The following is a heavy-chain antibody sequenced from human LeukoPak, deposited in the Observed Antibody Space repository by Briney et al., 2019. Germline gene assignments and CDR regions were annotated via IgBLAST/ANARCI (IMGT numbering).Heavy chain of an antibody. V-gene: IGHV4-34*01. Sequence: SETLSLTCAVYGGSFSGYYWSWIRQPPGKGLEWIGEINHSGGTNYNPSLKSRVTISVDTSKNQFSLKLSPVTAADTAVYYCARIPRGYSYGSYYFDYWGQGTLVTVSS. CDR1: GGSFSGYY. D-gene: IGHD5-18*01. J-gene: IGHJ4*02. CDR2: INHSGGT. CDR3: ARIPRGYSYGSYYFDY.